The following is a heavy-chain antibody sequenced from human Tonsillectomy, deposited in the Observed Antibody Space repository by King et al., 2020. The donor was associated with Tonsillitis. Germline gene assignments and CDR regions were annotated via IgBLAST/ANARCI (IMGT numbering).Heavy chain of an antibody. Sequence: QVQLQESGPGLVKPSGTLSLTCAVSGGPISSNYWWNWVRQSPGKGLEWMGEIYPDGSTNYNPSLKSRVTISLDKSKKHFSLTLISVTAADTAVYYCAGYRITLIEYSHHWGQGTLVTVSS. D-gene: IGHD3-16*02. CDR3: AGYRITLIEYSHH. CDR1: GGPISSNYW. CDR2: IYPDGST. V-gene: IGHV4-4*02. J-gene: IGHJ1*01.